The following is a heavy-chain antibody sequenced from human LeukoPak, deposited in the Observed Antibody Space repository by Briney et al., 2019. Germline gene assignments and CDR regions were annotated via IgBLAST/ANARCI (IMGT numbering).Heavy chain of an antibody. J-gene: IGHJ4*02. CDR2: IRGSGGGT. Sequence: GGSLGLSCAASGFTFNSYAMGWVRQAPGKGLEWVSAIRGSGGGTYYADSVKGRFTISRDNSKNTLYLQMNSLRDEDTALYYCAKAGIGVVGYFDYWGQGTLVTVSS. V-gene: IGHV3-23*01. CDR3: AKAGIGVVGYFDY. D-gene: IGHD6-19*01. CDR1: GFTFNSYA.